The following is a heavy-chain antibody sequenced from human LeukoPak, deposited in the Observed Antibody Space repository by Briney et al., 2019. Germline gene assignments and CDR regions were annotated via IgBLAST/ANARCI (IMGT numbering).Heavy chain of an antibody. D-gene: IGHD6-19*01. CDR3: ALLAVASDFDY. CDR1: GFNFSSYW. Sequence: GGSLRLSCAASGFNFSSYWMTWVRQAPGKGLEWVAYISSGASTMYYADSVKGRFTISRDDAKNSLFLQMNSLRAEDTAIYYCALLAVASDFDYWGQGTLVTVSS. CDR2: ISSGASTM. J-gene: IGHJ4*02. V-gene: IGHV3-48*03.